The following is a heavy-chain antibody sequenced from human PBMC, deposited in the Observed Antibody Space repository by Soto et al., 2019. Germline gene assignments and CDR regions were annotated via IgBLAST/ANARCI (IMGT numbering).Heavy chain of an antibody. CDR2: ISNDGSNK. D-gene: IGHD1-26*01. CDR1: GFTFGNYS. V-gene: IGHV3-30-3*01. J-gene: IGHJ4*02. Sequence: GGSLRLSCAASGFTFGNYSMHWVRHAPGKGLDWVTLISNDGSNKYYADSVKGRFTISRDNSRNTLYLQMNSLRPEDTAVYYCAAPGDTSVISYIDYWGQGILVTVSS. CDR3: AAPGDTSVISYIDY.